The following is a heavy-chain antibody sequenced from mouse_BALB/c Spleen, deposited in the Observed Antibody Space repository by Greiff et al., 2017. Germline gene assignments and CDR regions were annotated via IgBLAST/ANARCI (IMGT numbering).Heavy chain of an antibody. CDR3: AKPPITTVVDYAMDY. CDR1: GFSLTNSG. V-gene: IGHV2-6-6*01. Sequence: VKVVESGPGLVAPSQSLSITCTVSGFSLTNSGVHWVRQSPGKGLEWLGVIWGDGSTNYNSAFKSRLSISKDNSKSQVFLKMNSLQTDDTARYYCAKPPITTVVDYAMDYWGQGTSVTVSS. CDR2: IWGDGST. D-gene: IGHD1-1*01. J-gene: IGHJ4*01.